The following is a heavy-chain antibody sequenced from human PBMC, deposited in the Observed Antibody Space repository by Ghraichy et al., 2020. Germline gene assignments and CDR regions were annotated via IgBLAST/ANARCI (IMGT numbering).Heavy chain of an antibody. CDR2: MFPTGVT. CDR3: ARHENVPYFNSGFDP. D-gene: IGHD2/OR15-2a*01. V-gene: IGHV4-59*08. J-gene: IGHJ5*02. CDR1: GGSISNYY. Sequence: SETLSLTCSVSGGSISNYYWSWVRQPPGKGLEWIGYMFPTGVTRYSPSLKSRVTISIDTSKNQFSLRVSSVTAADAAVYYCARHENVPYFNSGFDPWGQGILVTVPS.